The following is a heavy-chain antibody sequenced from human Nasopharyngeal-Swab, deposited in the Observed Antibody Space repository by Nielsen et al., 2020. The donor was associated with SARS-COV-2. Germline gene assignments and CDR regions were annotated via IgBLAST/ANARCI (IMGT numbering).Heavy chain of an antibody. Sequence: GEYLKISCAASGFTFSSYGMSWVRQAPGKGLEWVAVIRYDGSNKYYADSVKGRFTISRDNSKNTLYLQMNSLRAEDTAVYYCARVLFDGTQFADAFDIWGQGTMVTVSS. CDR1: GFTFSSYG. CDR3: ARVLFDGTQFADAFDI. D-gene: IGHD3-9*01. J-gene: IGHJ3*02. CDR2: IRYDGSNK. V-gene: IGHV3-33*08.